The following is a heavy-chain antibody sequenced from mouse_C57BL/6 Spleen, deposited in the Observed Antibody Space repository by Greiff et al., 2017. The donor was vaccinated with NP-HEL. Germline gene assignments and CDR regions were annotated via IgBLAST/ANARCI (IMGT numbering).Heavy chain of an antibody. CDR3: ASSWYYGSSYVGDY. CDR1: GYTFTSYW. Sequence: QVQLQQPGAELVRPGSSVKLSCKASGYTFTSYWMDWVKQRPGQGLEWIGNIYPSDSETHYNQKFKDKATLTVDKSSSTAYMQLSSLTSEDSAVYYCASSWYYGSSYVGDYWGQGTSVTVSS. CDR2: IYPSDSET. D-gene: IGHD1-1*01. V-gene: IGHV1-61*01. J-gene: IGHJ4*01.